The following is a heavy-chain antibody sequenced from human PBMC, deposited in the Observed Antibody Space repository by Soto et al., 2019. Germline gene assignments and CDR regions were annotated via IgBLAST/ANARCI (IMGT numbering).Heavy chain of an antibody. CDR2: ISAYNGNT. CDR3: AREDYDILTGPNNWFDP. CDR1: GYTFTSYG. Sequence: ASVKVSCKASGYTFTSYGISWVRQAPGQGLEWMGWISAYNGNTNYAQKLQGRVTMTTDTSTSTAYMELRSLRSDDTAVYYCAREDYDILTGPNNWFDPWGQGTLVTSPQ. V-gene: IGHV1-18*01. D-gene: IGHD3-9*01. J-gene: IGHJ5*02.